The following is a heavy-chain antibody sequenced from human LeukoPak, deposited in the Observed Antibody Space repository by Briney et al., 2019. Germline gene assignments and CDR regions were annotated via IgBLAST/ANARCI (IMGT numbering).Heavy chain of an antibody. V-gene: IGHV4-59*11. CDR2: VYDSGGT. D-gene: IGHD3-22*01. CDR3: ARGHYYDSSGDY. J-gene: IGHJ4*02. CDR1: GVSISGHY. Sequence: SETLSLTCTVSGVSISGHYWSWVRQPPEKGLDWIGYVYDSGGTNYNPSLKSRVTISVDTSKNQFSLNLSSVTAADTAVYYCARGHYYDSSGDYWGQGTLVTVSS.